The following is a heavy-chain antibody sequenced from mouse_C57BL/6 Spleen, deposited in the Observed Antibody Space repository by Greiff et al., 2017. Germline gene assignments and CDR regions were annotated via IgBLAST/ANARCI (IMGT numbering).Heavy chain of an antibody. J-gene: IGHJ4*01. CDR2: ISYDGSN. CDR3: ARWGKPPYAMDY. CDR1: GYSITSGYY. V-gene: IGHV3-6*01. Sequence: VQLKESGPGLVKPSQSLSLTCSVTGYSITSGYYWNWIRQLPGNKLEWMGYISYDGSNNYNPSLKNRISITRDTSKNQFFLKLNSVTTEDTATYYCARWGKPPYAMDYWGQGTSVTVSS.